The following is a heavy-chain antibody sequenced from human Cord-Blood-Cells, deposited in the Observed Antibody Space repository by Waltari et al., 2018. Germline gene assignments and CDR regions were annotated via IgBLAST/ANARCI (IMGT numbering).Heavy chain of an antibody. CDR3: ARDIAAADPVDDY. J-gene: IGHJ4*02. V-gene: IGHV3-53*01. CDR2: IYSGGST. D-gene: IGHD6-13*01. CDR1: GFTISSNY. Sequence: EVQLVESGGGLIQPGGSLRLSCAASGFTISSNYMSWVRQVPGKGLEWFSVIYSGGSTYYADSVKGRFTISRDNSKNTLYLQMNSLRAEDTAVYYCARDIAAADPVDDYWGQGTLVTVSS.